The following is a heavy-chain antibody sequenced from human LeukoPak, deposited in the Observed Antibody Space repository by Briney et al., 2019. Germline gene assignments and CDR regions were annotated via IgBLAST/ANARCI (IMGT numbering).Heavy chain of an antibody. V-gene: IGHV1-18*01. Sequence: ASVKVSCKVSGYTLTELSMHWVRQAPGKGLEWMGWISAYNGNTNYAQKFQGRVTMTTDTSTSTAYMELRSLRSDDTAVYYCARDTPMDNWYFDLWGRGTLVTVSS. CDR3: ARDTPMDNWYFDL. J-gene: IGHJ2*01. D-gene: IGHD5-18*01. CDR2: ISAYNGNT. CDR1: GYTLTELS.